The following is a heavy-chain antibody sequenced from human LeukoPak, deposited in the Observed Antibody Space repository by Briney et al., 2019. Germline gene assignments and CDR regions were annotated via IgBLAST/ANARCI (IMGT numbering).Heavy chain of an antibody. Sequence: PLGTLSLSCTVSVGSLRRDDCSWIRQPPRQGLGWSGYIGYSRSTNYNTTRKRPVAVSLDTSKNQFSLKLSSVTAADTAVYYCARAQYCSSTSCFQEYYYYYYMDVWGKGTTVTVSS. CDR1: VGSLRRDD. CDR2: IGYSRST. CDR3: ARAQYCSSTSCFQEYYYYYYMDV. V-gene: IGHV4-59*01. D-gene: IGHD2-2*01. J-gene: IGHJ6*03.